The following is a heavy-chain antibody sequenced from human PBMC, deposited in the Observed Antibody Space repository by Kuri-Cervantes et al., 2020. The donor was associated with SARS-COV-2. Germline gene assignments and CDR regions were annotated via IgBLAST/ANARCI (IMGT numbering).Heavy chain of an antibody. J-gene: IGHJ5*02. CDR2: INPSGGST. CDR3: ARDAAVAITTNWFDP. CDR1: GYTFTGYY. V-gene: IGHV1-46*01. D-gene: IGHD3-22*01. Sequence: ASVKVSCKASGYTFTGYYTHWVRQAPGQGLEWMGIINPSGGSTSYAQKFQGRVTMTRDTSTSTVYMELSSLRSEDTAVYYCARDAAVAITTNWFDPWGQGTLVTVSS.